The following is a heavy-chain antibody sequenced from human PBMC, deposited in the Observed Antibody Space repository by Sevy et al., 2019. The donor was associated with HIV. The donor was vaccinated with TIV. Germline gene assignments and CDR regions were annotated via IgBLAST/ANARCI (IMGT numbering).Heavy chain of an antibody. CDR2: IRSKAYGGTT. D-gene: IGHD4-4*01. CDR3: TRDRGRLQGYYFDY. Sequence: GGSLRLSCTASGFTFGDYAMSWFRQAPGKGLEWVGFIRSKAYGGTTEYAASVKGRFTISRDDSKSIAYLQMNSLKTEDTAVYYCTRDRGRLQGYYFDYWGQRTLVTASS. CDR1: GFTFGDYA. V-gene: IGHV3-49*03. J-gene: IGHJ4*02.